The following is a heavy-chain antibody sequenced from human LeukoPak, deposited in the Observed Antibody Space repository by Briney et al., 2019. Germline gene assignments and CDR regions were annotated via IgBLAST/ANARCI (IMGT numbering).Heavy chain of an antibody. CDR2: ISYDGSNK. D-gene: IGHD1-26*01. Sequence: GGSLRLSCAASGFTFSSYAMHWVRQAPGKGLEWVAVISYDGSNKYYADSVKGRFTISRDNSKNTLYLQMNSLRAEDTDVYYCARVVGGSYWPLIDYWGQGTLVTVSS. V-gene: IGHV3-30-3*01. CDR1: GFTFSSYA. J-gene: IGHJ4*02. CDR3: ARVVGGSYWPLIDY.